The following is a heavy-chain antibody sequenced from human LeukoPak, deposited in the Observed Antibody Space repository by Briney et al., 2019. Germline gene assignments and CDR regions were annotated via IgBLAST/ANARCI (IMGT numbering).Heavy chain of an antibody. J-gene: IGHJ1*01. CDR3: ARGRRVNENYYGSGKYFQH. V-gene: IGHV4-39*07. D-gene: IGHD3-10*01. CDR2: IYYSGST. Sequence: SETLSHTCTVSGGSISSSSYYWGWIRQPPGKGLEGIGIIYYSGSTNYNPSIKSRVTISVDTSKNQFSLKLSSVTAADTAVYYCARGRRVNENYYGSGKYFQHWGQGTLVTVSS. CDR1: GGSISSSSYY.